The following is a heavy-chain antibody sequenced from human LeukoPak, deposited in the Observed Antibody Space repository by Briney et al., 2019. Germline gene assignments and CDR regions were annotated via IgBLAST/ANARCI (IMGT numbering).Heavy chain of an antibody. Sequence: PGGSLRLSCAASGFTFSSYAMSWVRQAPGKGLEWVSAISGSGGSTYYADSVKGRFTISRDNSKNTLYLQMNSLRAEDTAVYYCAREAPMVRGVIIKPFDYWGQGTLVTVSS. D-gene: IGHD3-10*01. V-gene: IGHV3-23*01. CDR1: GFTFSSYA. CDR3: AREAPMVRGVIIKPFDY. CDR2: ISGSGGST. J-gene: IGHJ4*02.